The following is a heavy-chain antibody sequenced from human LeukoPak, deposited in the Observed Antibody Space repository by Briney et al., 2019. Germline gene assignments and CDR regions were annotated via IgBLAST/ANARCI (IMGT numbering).Heavy chain of an antibody. D-gene: IGHD6-13*01. V-gene: IGHV1-2*02. CDR3: AREDSSSWYFDY. Sequence: ASVKVSCKASGYTFTGYYMHWVRQAPGQGLEWMGWINPNSGGTNYAQKFQGRFTMTRDTSISTAYMELSRLRSDDTAVYYCAREDSSSWYFDYWGQGTLVTVSS. CDR1: GYTFTGYY. CDR2: INPNSGGT. J-gene: IGHJ4*02.